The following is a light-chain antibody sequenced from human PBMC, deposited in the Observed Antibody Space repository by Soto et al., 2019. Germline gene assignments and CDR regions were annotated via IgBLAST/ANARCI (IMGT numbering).Light chain of an antibody. J-gene: IGKJ1*01. Sequence: DIHLTQSPSTLSASVEDRVSITCRASQAISDWLAWYQQKPGQVPELLIFDVSTLESGVPSRFSGSRSGTEFTLTISSLQPDDFATYFCQQYHTYSTFGQGTKV. CDR3: QQYHTYST. V-gene: IGKV1-5*01. CDR2: DVS. CDR1: QAISDW.